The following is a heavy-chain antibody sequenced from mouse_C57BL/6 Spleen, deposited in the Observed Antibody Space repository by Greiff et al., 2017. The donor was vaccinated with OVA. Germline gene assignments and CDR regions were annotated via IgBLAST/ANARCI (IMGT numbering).Heavy chain of an antibody. CDR1: GFTFSSYA. J-gene: IGHJ2*01. CDR2: ISDGGSYT. V-gene: IGHV5-4*01. Sequence: EVKLVESGGGLVKPGGSLKLSCAASGFTFSSYAMSWVRQTPEKRLSWVATISDGGSYTYYPDNVKGRFTISRDNAKNNLYLQMSHLKSEDTAMYYCARDGRELGRGFDYWGQGTTLTVSS. CDR3: ARDGRELGRGFDY. D-gene: IGHD4-1*01.